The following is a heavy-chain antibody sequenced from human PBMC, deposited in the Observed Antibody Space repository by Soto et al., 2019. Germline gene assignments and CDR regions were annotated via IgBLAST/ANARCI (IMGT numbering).Heavy chain of an antibody. Sequence: ASVKVSCKASGYTFTGYYMDWVRQAPGQGLEWMGWINPNSGGTSYEQKFQGRVTMTRDTSISTAYMELSRLRSDDTAVYYCARDPYYDRSDRDGMDVWGQGTTVTVSS. CDR1: GYTFTGYY. CDR3: ARDPYYDRSDRDGMDV. CDR2: INPNSGGT. D-gene: IGHD3-22*01. V-gene: IGHV1-2*02. J-gene: IGHJ6*02.